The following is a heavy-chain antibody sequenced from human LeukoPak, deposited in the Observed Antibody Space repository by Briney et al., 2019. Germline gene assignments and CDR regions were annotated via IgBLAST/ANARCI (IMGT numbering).Heavy chain of an antibody. Sequence: SETLSLTRSVSGVSISAYYWSWIRQPPGKGLEWIGYAYYSGHTNYNSSLKSRVTMSLDTSKSQFSLRLSSVTAADTAVYFCARHPFATPFDYWGPGTLVTVSS. CDR1: GVSISAYY. V-gene: IGHV4-59*08. J-gene: IGHJ4*02. D-gene: IGHD2-15*01. CDR2: AYYSGHT. CDR3: ARHPFATPFDY.